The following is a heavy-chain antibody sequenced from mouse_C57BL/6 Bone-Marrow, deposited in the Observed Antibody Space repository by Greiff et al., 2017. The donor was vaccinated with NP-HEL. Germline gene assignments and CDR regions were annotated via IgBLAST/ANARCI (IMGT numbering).Heavy chain of an antibody. Sequence: VHLVESEGGLVQPGSSMKLSCTASGFTFSDYYMAWVRQVPEKGLEWVANINYDGSSTYYLDSLKSRFIISRDNAKNILYLQMSSLKSEDIATYYCARGRGSSGFDYWGKGTTLTVSS. CDR1: GFTFSDYY. CDR2: INYDGSST. D-gene: IGHD3-2*02. J-gene: IGHJ2*01. CDR3: ARGRGSSGFDY. V-gene: IGHV5-16*01.